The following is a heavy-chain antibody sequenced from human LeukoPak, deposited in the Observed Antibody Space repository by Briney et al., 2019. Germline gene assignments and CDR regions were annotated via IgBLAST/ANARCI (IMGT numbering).Heavy chain of an antibody. J-gene: IGHJ4*02. CDR1: GESFSAYY. Sequence: SETLSLTCAVYGESFSAYYWSGIRQPPGKGLEWSGEIKQNASPNYNPSLKSRLTISVATSKNQFSLTLSSVTAADTAVYYCARFDSNGVPTVTTSFDYWGQGTLVTVSS. D-gene: IGHD4-17*01. CDR2: IKQNASP. V-gene: IGHV4-34*01. CDR3: ARFDSNGVPTVTTSFDY.